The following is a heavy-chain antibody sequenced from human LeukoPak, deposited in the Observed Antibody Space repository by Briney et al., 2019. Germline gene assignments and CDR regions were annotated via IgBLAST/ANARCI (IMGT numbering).Heavy chain of an antibody. D-gene: IGHD3-10*01. CDR3: ARDLEQSAHYYGSGSFFDY. Sequence: GASVKVSCKASGYTFTSYGISWVRQAPGQGREWMGWISAYNGNTNYAQKLQGRVTMTTDTSTSTAYMELRSLRPDDTAVYYCARDLEQSAHYYGSGSFFDYWGQGTLVTVSS. CDR2: ISAYNGNT. V-gene: IGHV1-18*04. CDR1: GYTFTSYG. J-gene: IGHJ4*02.